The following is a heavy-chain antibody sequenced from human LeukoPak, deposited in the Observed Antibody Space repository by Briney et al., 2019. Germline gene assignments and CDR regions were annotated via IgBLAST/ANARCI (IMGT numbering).Heavy chain of an antibody. J-gene: IGHJ4*02. V-gene: IGHV1-2*02. D-gene: IGHD3-22*01. Sequence: ASVKVSCEASGYTFTGYYMHWVRQAPGQGPEWMGWINPNSGGTNYAQKFQGRVTMTRDTSISTAYMELSRLRSDDTAVYYCARSGSGYYFIDYWGQGTLVTVSS. CDR1: GYTFTGYY. CDR3: ARSGSGYYFIDY. CDR2: INPNSGGT.